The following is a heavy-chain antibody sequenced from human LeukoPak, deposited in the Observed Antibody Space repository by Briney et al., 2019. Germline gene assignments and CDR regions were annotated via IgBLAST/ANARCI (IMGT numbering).Heavy chain of an antibody. D-gene: IGHD6-13*01. CDR1: GYTFTGYY. V-gene: IGHV1-2*02. J-gene: IGHJ4*02. CDR3: ARGDIAAAGPNFDY. Sequence: ASVKVSCKASGYTFTGYYTHWVRQAPGQGLEWMAWINPNSGGTNYAQKFQGRVTMTRDTSISTAYMELSRLRSDDTAVYYCARGDIAAAGPNFDYWGQGTLVTVSS. CDR2: INPNSGGT.